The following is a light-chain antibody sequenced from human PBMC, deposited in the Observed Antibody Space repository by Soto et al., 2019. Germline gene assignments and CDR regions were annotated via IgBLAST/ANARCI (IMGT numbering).Light chain of an antibody. CDR1: QSISSW. CDR2: HAS. J-gene: IGKJ1*01. Sequence: DIQMTQSPSTLPASVGDRVTITCRASQSISSWLAWYQQKPGTAPKVLIYHASNLQSRVPSRFSGSGSGTEFTLTISSLQPDDFATYYCQQYNSYSFGQGTKVDIK. V-gene: IGKV1-5*01. CDR3: QQYNSYS.